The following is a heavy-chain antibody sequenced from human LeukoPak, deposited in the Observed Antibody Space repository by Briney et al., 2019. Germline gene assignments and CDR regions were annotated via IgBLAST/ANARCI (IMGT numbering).Heavy chain of an antibody. CDR2: IYPADSDT. CDR3: ARQDGRALYYFDY. CDR1: GYSFTYYW. J-gene: IGHJ4*02. V-gene: IGHV5-51*01. D-gene: IGHD5-24*01. Sequence: ESLKISCNGSGYSFTYYWIGWVRQTPGKGLEWRGIIYPADSDTRYSPSFQGQVTISADKATSTAYLQWSSLKAQDTAMYCCARQDGRALYYFDYWGQGTLVTVSS.